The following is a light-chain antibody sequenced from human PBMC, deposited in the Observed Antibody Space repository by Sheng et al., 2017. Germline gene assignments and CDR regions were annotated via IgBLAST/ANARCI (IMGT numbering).Light chain of an antibody. CDR1: QGMSSA. CDR2: DAS. Sequence: AIQLTQSPSSLSASVGDRVTITCRTSQGMSSALAWYQQKPGKAPKILIYDASTLQSGVPSRFSGSGSGTDFTLTISSLQPEDFATYYCQQYYSTPWTFGQGTKVEI. CDR3: QQYYSTPWT. J-gene: IGKJ1*01. V-gene: IGKV1-13*02.